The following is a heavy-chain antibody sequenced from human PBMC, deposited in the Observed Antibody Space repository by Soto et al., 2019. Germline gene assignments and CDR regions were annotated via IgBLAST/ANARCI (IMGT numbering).Heavy chain of an antibody. CDR2: IWHDGNNK. CDR3: ASDLVGASDSYGLDV. Sequence: VGSLRLSCAASGFTFSNYGMHWFRQAPVNGLEWVAIIWHDGNNKYYADSVRGRFIISRDNSKNRLYLQMNSLRAEDTAVYYCASDLVGASDSYGLDVWGQGTPVTVSS. J-gene: IGHJ6*02. V-gene: IGHV3-33*01. D-gene: IGHD1-26*01. CDR1: GFTFSNYG.